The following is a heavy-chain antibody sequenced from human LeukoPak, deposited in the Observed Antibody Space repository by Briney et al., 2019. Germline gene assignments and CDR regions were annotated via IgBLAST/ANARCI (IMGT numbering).Heavy chain of an antibody. D-gene: IGHD4-17*01. Sequence: ASVKVSCKSSGYTFTGYYMHWVRQAPGQGLEWMGRINPNSGGTNYAQKFQGRVTMTRDTSISTAYVELSRLRSDDTAVYYCARDVHGDYGSGWFDPWGQGTLVSVSS. J-gene: IGHJ5*02. CDR1: GYTFTGYY. V-gene: IGHV1-2*06. CDR2: INPNSGGT. CDR3: ARDVHGDYGSGWFDP.